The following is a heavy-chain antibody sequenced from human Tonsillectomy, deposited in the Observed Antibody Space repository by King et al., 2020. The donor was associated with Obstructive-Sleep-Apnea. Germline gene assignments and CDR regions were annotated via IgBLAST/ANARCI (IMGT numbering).Heavy chain of an antibody. D-gene: IGHD3-22*01. V-gene: IGHV4-4*07. CDR3: ARGGYDSSGYLNY. Sequence: VQLQESGPGLVKPSETLSLTCTVSGGSISTYSWNWIRQPAGKGLEGIGRIYTSGSTNYNPSLKSRGTMSLDTSKNQFSLKLSSVTAADTAVYYCARGGYDSSGYLNYWGQGTLVTVSS. J-gene: IGHJ4*02. CDR1: GGSISTYS. CDR2: IYTSGST.